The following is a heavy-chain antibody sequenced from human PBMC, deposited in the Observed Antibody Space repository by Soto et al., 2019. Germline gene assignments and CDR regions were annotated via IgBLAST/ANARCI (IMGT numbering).Heavy chain of an antibody. CDR3: AKGPGGKAFDI. V-gene: IGHV3-30*18. CDR2: ISYDGSKK. CDR1: GFTFSSYG. D-gene: IGHD1-26*01. J-gene: IGHJ3*02. Sequence: QVQLVESGGGVVQPGRSLRLSCAASGFTFSSYGMHWVRQAPGKGLEWVAAISYDGSKKYYADSVKGRFTISRDNSKNTLYLQMNSLRAEDTAVYYCAKGPGGKAFDIWGQGTTVTVSP.